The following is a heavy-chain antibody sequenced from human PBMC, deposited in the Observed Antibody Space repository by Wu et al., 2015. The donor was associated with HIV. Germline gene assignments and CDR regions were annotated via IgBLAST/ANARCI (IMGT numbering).Heavy chain of an antibody. CDR2: INPNSGGS. CDR1: GYNFIDNY. V-gene: IGHV1-2*02. D-gene: IGHD1-26*01. Sequence: QVQLMQSGAEVKKPGASVKVSCKTSGYNFIDNYIHWVRQAPGQGLERMGWINPNSGGSRSPQKFQGRVSMTRDTSVNTVYLELTRLQFDDTAIYYCTKDYGIVGSTLPEYFQHWGQGTLVTVSS. CDR3: TKDYGIVGSTLPEYFQH. J-gene: IGHJ1*01.